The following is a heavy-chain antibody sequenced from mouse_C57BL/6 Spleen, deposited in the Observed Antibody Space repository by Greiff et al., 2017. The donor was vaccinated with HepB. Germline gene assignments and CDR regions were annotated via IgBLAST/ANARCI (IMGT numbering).Heavy chain of an antibody. J-gene: IGHJ4*01. D-gene: IGHD2-4*01. V-gene: IGHV1-18*01. CDR1: GYTFTDYN. Sequence: EVKLMESGPELVKPGASVKIPCKASGYTFTDYNMDWVKQSHGKSLEWIGDINPNNGGTIYNQKFKGKATLTVDKSSSTAYMELRSLTSEDTAVYYCARSGYYDYDGYAMDYWGQGTSVTVSS. CDR3: ARSGYYDYDGYAMDY. CDR2: INPNNGGT.